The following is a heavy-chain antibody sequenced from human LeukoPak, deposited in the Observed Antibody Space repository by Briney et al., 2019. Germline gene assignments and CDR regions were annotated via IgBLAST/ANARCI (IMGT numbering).Heavy chain of an antibody. CDR1: GFTFSSYS. V-gene: IGHV3-21*01. D-gene: IGHD3/OR15-3a*01. Sequence: GGSLRLSCAASGFTFSSYSMNWVRQAPGKGLEWVSSISSSSSYIYYADSVKGRFTISRDNAKNSLYLQMNSLRAEDTAVYYCARVLVAGSFRTGYVNYYYYYGMDVWGQGTTVTVSS. CDR3: ARVLVAGSFRTGYVNYYYYYGMDV. J-gene: IGHJ6*02. CDR2: ISSSSSYI.